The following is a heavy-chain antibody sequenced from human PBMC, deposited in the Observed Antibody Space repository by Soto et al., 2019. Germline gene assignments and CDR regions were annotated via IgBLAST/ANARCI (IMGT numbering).Heavy chain of an antibody. CDR1: CYSFTSYW. CDR2: IYPGHSDT. V-gene: IGHV5-51*01. D-gene: IGHD1-7*01. J-gene: IGHJ3*01. Sequence: PKIHRRGSCYSFTSYWSDWVLQMPGKGLEWMGIIYPGHSDTKYSPSLQGQVTISVDKSISTAYLQWSSLKASDTAMFFCARELGSSNGAFDVWGQGTMVTVSS. CDR3: ARELGSSNGAFDV.